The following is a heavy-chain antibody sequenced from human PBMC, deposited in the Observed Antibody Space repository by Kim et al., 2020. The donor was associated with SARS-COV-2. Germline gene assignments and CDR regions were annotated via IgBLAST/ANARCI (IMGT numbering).Heavy chain of an antibody. D-gene: IGHD3-10*01. Sequence: SVKVSCKASGDTFSSYAISWVRQAPGQGLEWMGGIIPIFGTADYAQKFQGRVTITADESTTTAYMELSSLRSEDTAVYYCASLWFGVSDYLGQGTLVTVSS. J-gene: IGHJ4*02. CDR2: IIPIFGTA. V-gene: IGHV1-69*13. CDR3: ASLWFGVSDY. CDR1: GDTFSSYA.